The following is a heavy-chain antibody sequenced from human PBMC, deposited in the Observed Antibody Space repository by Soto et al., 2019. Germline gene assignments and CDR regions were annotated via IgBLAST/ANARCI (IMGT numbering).Heavy chain of an antibody. CDR1: GYTFTSYA. CDR2: INAGNGNT. D-gene: IGHD3-22*01. CDR3: ARDLAPDKIVVVNTYYYYGMDV. Sequence: ASVKVSCKASGYTFTSYAMHWVRQAPGQRLEWMGWINAGNGNTKYSQKFQGRVTITRDTSASTAYMEMSSLRSEDKAVYYCARDLAPDKIVVVNTYYYYGMDVWGQGTTVTVSS. V-gene: IGHV1-3*01. J-gene: IGHJ6*02.